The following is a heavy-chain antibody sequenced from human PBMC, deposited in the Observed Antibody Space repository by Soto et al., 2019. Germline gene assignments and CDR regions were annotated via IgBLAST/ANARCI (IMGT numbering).Heavy chain of an antibody. V-gene: IGHV1-3*01. J-gene: IGHJ4*02. Sequence: ASVKVSCKASGYTFTSYAMHWVRQAPGQRLEWMGWINAGNGNTKYSQKFQGRVTITRDTSASTAYMELSSLRPEDTAVYYCARVGGSGSYYLLGYWGQGTLVTVSS. CDR1: GYTFTSYA. CDR3: ARVGGSGSYYLLGY. CDR2: INAGNGNT. D-gene: IGHD3-10*01.